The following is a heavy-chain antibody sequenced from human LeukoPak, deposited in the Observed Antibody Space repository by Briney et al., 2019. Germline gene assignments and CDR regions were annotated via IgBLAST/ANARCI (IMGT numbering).Heavy chain of an antibody. CDR3: ATTVTHNWFDP. CDR1: CLPINSYY. J-gene: IGHJ5*02. V-gene: IGHV4-59*01. D-gene: IGHD4-17*01. CDR2: SYYSWST. Sequence: PSETLALPCTVSCLPINSYYWHWIRQPPGKGLEWIGYSYYSWSTNYNPPLKSRVTISVDTSNNQFSLKLSSVTAADTAVYYCATTVTHNWFDPWGQGTLVTVSS.